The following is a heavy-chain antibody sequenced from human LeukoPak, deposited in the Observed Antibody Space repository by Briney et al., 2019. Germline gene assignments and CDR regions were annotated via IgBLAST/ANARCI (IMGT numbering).Heavy chain of an antibody. J-gene: IGHJ5*02. CDR1: GFTFSGSA. CDR2: IRSKINNYAT. Sequence: GGSLRLSCAASGFTFSGSAMHWVRQASGKGLEWVGHIRSKINNYATAYAASVKGRFTISRDDSKNTAYLQMNSLKTEDTAVYSCARGADGVSSNSRGWFGPWGQGTLVTVSS. D-gene: IGHD2-15*01. V-gene: IGHV3-73*01. CDR3: ARGADGVSSNSRGWFGP.